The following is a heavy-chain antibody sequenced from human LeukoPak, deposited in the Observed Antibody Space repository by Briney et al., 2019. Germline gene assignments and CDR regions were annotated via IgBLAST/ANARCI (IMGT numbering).Heavy chain of an antibody. CDR3: KAPLRSYYYYYMDV. CDR2: ISSSGSTI. CDR1: GFTFSDYY. J-gene: IGHJ6*03. D-gene: IGHD1-14*01. Sequence: GGSLRLSCAASGFTFSDYYMSWTRQATGKGLEWVSYISSSGSTIYYADSVKGRFTISRDNAKNSLYLQMNSLRAEDTAVYYCKAPLRSYYYYYMDVWGKGTTVTVSS. V-gene: IGHV3-11*04.